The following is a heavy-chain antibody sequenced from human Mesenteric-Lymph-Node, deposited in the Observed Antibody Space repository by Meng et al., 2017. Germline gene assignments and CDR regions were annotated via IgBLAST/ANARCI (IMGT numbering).Heavy chain of an antibody. Sequence: ASVKVSCKASGYTFTDYYIHWVRQAPGQGLEWMGRINLNSGATNYAQKFQGRVTMTRDTSTGTAYMELSGLRSDDTAVYYCTRVKDTTVVVFSEKFDYWGQGARVTGSS. CDR2: INLNSGAT. J-gene: IGHJ4*02. V-gene: IGHV1-2*06. D-gene: IGHD5-18*01. CDR1: GYTFTDYY. CDR3: TRVKDTTVVVFSEKFDY.